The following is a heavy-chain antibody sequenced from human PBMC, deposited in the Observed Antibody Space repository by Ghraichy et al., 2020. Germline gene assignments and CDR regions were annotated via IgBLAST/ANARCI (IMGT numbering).Heavy chain of an antibody. D-gene: IGHD5-18*01. CDR3: ARDGHNYAEGAY. CDR1: GFTFSTYG. J-gene: IGHJ4*02. CDR2: INGDGKEI. V-gene: IGHV3-7*03. Sequence: GSLRLSCAASGFTFSTYGIHWVRQAPGKGLEWVANINGDGKEINYLDSLKGRFTISRDNAQNSLHLQLSSLTVEDTAVYYCARDGHNYAEGAYWGQGTLVTVSS.